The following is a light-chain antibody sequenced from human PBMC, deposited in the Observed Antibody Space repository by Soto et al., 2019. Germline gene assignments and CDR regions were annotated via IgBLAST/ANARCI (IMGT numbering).Light chain of an antibody. Sequence: EIVLTQSPATLSLSPGERATLSCRASQSIGIYLAWYRQKPGQAPGLLIYRASNRATGIPARFSGTGSGTDFPLPIPSLEPEDFAVYFCQQRSNWPNFGQGTRLEIK. J-gene: IGKJ5*01. CDR1: QSIGIY. CDR3: QQRSNWPN. CDR2: RAS. V-gene: IGKV3-11*01.